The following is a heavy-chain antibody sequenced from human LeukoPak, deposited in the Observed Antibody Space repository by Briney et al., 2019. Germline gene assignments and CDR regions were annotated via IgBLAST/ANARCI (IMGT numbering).Heavy chain of an antibody. D-gene: IGHD3-22*01. CDR1: GFSFSTYA. V-gene: IGHV3-23*01. CDR2: ISGSGGST. CDR3: TKEHYYYDSSGYFDY. J-gene: IGHJ4*02. Sequence: GGSLRLSCAASGFSFSTYAITWVRQAPGKGLEWVSSISGSGGSTYYADSVKGRFTISRDNSKNTLYLQMNSLRAEDTAVYYCTKEHYYYDSSGYFDYWGQGTLVTVSS.